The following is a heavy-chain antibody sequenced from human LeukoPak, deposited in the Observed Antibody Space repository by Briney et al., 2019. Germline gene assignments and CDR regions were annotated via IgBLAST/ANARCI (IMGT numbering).Heavy chain of an antibody. D-gene: IGHD2-8*01. J-gene: IGHJ1*01. CDR3: ARSPRYCASGVCHPQYFQH. V-gene: IGHV3-7*03. CDR2: IKQDGSEK. CDR1: GFTFSSYW. Sequence: GGSLRLSCAASGFTFSSYWMSWVRQAPGKGLEWVASIKQDGSEKYYVDSVKGRFTISRDNAKNSLYLQMNSLRAEDTAVFYCARSPRYCASGVCHPQYFQHWGQGTLVTVS.